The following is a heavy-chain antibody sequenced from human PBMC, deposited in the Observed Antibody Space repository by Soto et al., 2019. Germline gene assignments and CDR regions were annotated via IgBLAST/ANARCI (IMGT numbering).Heavy chain of an antibody. CDR3: VRYYYYGMDV. Sequence: GGSLRLSCTASGFTFSSYAMHWVRQAPGKGLEWVAVISYDGSNKYYADSVKGRFTISRDNSKNTLYLQMNSLRAEDTAVYYCVRYYYYGMDVWGQGTTVTVSS. V-gene: IGHV3-30-3*01. J-gene: IGHJ6*02. CDR2: ISYDGSNK. CDR1: GFTFSSYA.